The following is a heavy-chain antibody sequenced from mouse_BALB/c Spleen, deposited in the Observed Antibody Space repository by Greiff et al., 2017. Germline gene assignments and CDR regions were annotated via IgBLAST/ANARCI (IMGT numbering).Heavy chain of an antibody. J-gene: IGHJ1*01. CDR1: GFTFSSFG. Sequence: EVQLVESGGGLVQPGGSRKLSCAASGFTFSSFGMHWARQAPEKGLEWVAYISSGSSTIYYADTVKGRFTISRDNPKNTLFLQMSSLKSEDTAMYYCARYDGYWYFDVWGAGTTVTVSS. CDR3: ARYDGYWYFDV. CDR2: ISSGSSTI. D-gene: IGHD2-14*01. V-gene: IGHV5-17*02.